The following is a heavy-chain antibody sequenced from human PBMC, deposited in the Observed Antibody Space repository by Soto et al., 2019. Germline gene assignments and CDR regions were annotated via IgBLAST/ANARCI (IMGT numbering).Heavy chain of an antibody. J-gene: IGHJ6*02. Sequence: QVPLQESGPGLVKPSETLSLSCTVSGGSISNYYWSWFRQTPGKGLEWIGYVHDSWGSNYNPSLKSRVAIPLDPSKSQFSLKLPSVTATDTAVYYCARQGFGALPGLVDVWGQGTTVPVSS. V-gene: IGHV4-59*08. CDR1: GGSISNYY. D-gene: IGHD3-10*01. CDR3: ARQGFGALPGLVDV. CDR2: VHDSWGS.